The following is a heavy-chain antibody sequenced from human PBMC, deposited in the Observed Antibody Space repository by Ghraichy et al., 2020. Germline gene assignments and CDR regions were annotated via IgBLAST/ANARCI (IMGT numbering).Heavy chain of an antibody. CDR1: GFTFSSYG. V-gene: IGHV3-30*02. Sequence: GGSLRLSCAASGFTFSSYGMHWVRQAPGKGLEWVAFIRYDGSNKYYADSVKGRFTISRDNSKNTLYLQMNSLRAEDTAVYYCAKDGGLRYYDSSGLDYWGQGTLVTVSS. CDR2: IRYDGSNK. J-gene: IGHJ4*02. D-gene: IGHD3-22*01. CDR3: AKDGGLRYYDSSGLDY.